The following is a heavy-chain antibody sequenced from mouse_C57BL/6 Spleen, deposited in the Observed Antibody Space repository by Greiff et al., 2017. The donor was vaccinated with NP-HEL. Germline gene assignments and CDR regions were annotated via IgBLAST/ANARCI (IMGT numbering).Heavy chain of an antibody. CDR3: ARRDGYGGGFAY. J-gene: IGHJ3*01. CDR1: GYTFTSYW. CDR2: IDPSDSYT. D-gene: IGHD2-2*01. Sequence: QVQLKQPGAELVMPGASVKLSCKASGYTFTSYWMHWVKQRPGQGLEWIGEIDPSDSYTNYNQKFKGKSTLTVDKSSSTAYMQLSSLTSEDSAVYYCARRDGYGGGFAYWGQGTLVTVSA. V-gene: IGHV1-69*01.